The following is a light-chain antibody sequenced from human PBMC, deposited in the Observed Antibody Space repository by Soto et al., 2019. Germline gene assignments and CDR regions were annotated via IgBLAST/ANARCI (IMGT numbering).Light chain of an antibody. CDR1: QSVSLN. CDR2: DAS. Sequence: DILLTQSPATLSVSPGERATLSCRASQSVSLNLAWYQHKLGQAPRLLIYDASTRVTGIPARFSGSWSGTDVTLTISYLKSEDFGLYYCQQYNNGPPPVTFGGGTKVEI. J-gene: IGKJ4*01. V-gene: IGKV3-15*01. CDR3: QQYNNGPPPVT.